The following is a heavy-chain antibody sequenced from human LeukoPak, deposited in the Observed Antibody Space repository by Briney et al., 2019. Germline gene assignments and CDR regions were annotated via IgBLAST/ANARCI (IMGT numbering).Heavy chain of an antibody. D-gene: IGHD3-3*01. J-gene: IGHJ4*01. CDR2: IYPGDTNT. Sequence: GESLQISCKGSGYDFPGYWIVWVRQMPGKGLEWMGIIYPGDTNTRYSPSFQGQVTISADKSIRTAYLQWSSLQASDTAMYYCSEFWFPPPPPPPLNYWGQGTRVTVSS. CDR1: GYDFPGYW. CDR3: SEFWFPPPPPPPLNY. V-gene: IGHV5-51*01.